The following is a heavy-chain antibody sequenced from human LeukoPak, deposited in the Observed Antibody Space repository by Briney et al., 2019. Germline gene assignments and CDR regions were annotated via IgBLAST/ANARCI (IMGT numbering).Heavy chain of an antibody. J-gene: IGHJ4*02. V-gene: IGHV1-18*01. Sequence: ASVKVSCKASGYTFTSYGISWVRQAPGQGLEWMGWISAYNGNTNYAQKPQGRVTMTTDTSTSTAYMELRSLRSDDTAVYYCARGISVVPAATHYFDYWGQGTLVTVSS. CDR2: ISAYNGNT. CDR1: GYTFTSYG. D-gene: IGHD2-2*01. CDR3: ARGISVVPAATHYFDY.